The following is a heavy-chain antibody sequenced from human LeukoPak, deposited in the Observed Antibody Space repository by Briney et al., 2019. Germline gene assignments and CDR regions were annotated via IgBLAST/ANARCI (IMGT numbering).Heavy chain of an antibody. J-gene: IGHJ6*03. CDR1: GGSISSGDYY. CDR2: IYYTGTT. Sequence: KASGTLSLTCTVSGGSISSGDYYWSWIRQHPGKGLEWIGFIYYTGTTYYNPSLKSRIAISVDTSKNHFSLNLTSVTAADTALYYCARNLGGDTYSYMDVWGKGTTVTVSS. CDR3: ARNLGGDTYSYMDV. D-gene: IGHD2-21*01. V-gene: IGHV4-31*03.